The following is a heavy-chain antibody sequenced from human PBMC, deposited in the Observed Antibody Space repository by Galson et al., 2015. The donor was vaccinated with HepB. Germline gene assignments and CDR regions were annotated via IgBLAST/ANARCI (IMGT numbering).Heavy chain of an antibody. CDR2: IIPILGIA. J-gene: IGHJ1*01. CDR3: ARHSGSWPVSEYFHH. Sequence: SVKVSCKASGGTFSSYTINWVRQAPGQGLEWMGRIIPILGIANYAQKFQGRVTITADKSTSTAYMELSSLRSENTAVYYCARHSGSWPVSEYFHHWGQGTLVTVSS. CDR1: GGTFSSYT. V-gene: IGHV1-69*02. D-gene: IGHD6-13*01.